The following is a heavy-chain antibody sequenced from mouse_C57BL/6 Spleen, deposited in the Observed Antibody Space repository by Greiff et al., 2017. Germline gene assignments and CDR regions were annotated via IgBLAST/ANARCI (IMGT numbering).Heavy chain of an antibody. Sequence: QVQLQQSGAELAKPGASVKLSCKASGYTFTSYWMHWVKQRPGQGLEWIGYINPSSGYTKYNQKFKDKATLTADKSSSTVYMQLSSLTYEDSAVYYCARVLTGTDYAMDYWGQGTSVTVSS. CDR1: GYTFTSYW. D-gene: IGHD4-1*01. V-gene: IGHV1-7*01. CDR2: INPSSGYT. J-gene: IGHJ4*01. CDR3: ARVLTGTDYAMDY.